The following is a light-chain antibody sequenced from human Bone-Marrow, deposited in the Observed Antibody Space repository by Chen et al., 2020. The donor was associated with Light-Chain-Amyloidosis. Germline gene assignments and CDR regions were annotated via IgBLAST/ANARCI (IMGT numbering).Light chain of an antibody. V-gene: IGLV2-23*02. CDR3: CSYAGTATPFV. CDR1: SYDVGSYYL. CDR2: EVA. Sequence: QSALTQPASVSGSPGQSITISCTGTSYDVGSYYLVSWYQQHPGTAPKLIIYEVAKRPSGVSNRFSGSKSANTASITISGLQAEDEADYYCCSYAGTATPFVFGVGTKVTV. J-gene: IGLJ1*01.